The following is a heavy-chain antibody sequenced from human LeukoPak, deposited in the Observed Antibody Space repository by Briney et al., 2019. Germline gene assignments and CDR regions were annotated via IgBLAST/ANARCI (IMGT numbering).Heavy chain of an antibody. J-gene: IGHJ4*02. D-gene: IGHD2-21*02. CDR3: ARDFGDWRTDF. CDR2: INYSGNL. V-gene: IGHV4-39*07. Sequence: PSETLSLPCTVSGGPISSRTYYWPCIRPPPGKPRVWIGSINYSGNLTYNPSLKSRVTVSLDTSRNQFSLTLSSVTAADTAVYYCARDFGDWRTDFWGQGTLVTVSS. CDR1: GGPISSRTYY.